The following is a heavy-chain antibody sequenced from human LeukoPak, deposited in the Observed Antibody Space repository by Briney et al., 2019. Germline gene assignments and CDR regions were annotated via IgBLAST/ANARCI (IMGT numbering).Heavy chain of an antibody. D-gene: IGHD3-22*01. Sequence: PGGSLRLSCAASGFIFSSYGIHWVRQAPGKGLDWVAFIRYDGSNKYYADSVKGRFTISRDNSKNTLYLQMNSLRAEDTAIYYCAKAAVDYYDSSGYYYFDYWGQGTLVTVSS. CDR1: GFIFSSYG. J-gene: IGHJ4*02. V-gene: IGHV3-30*02. CDR2: IRYDGSNK. CDR3: AKAAVDYYDSSGYYYFDY.